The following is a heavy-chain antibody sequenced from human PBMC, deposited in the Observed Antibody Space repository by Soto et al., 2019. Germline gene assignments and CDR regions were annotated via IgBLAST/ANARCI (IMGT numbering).Heavy chain of an antibody. Sequence: TSETLSLTCTVSGGSISSSSYYWGWIRQPPGKGLEWIGSIYYSGSTYYNPSLKSRVTISVDTSKNQFSLKLSSVTAADTAVYFWASPHPSSHYYYYYGMDGWGQGTTVTVSS. CDR3: ASPHPSSHYYYYYGMDG. CDR2: IYYSGST. J-gene: IGHJ6*02. D-gene: IGHD6-13*01. V-gene: IGHV4-39*01. CDR1: GGSISSSSYY.